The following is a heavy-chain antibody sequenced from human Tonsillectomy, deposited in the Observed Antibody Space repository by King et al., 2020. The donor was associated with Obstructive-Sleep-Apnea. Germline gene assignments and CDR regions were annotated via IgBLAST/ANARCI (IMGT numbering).Heavy chain of an antibody. CDR3: AKERQQLLDY. CDR2: ISRSGGST. D-gene: IGHD6-13*01. V-gene: IGHV3-23*04. Sequence: VQLVESGGTLVQPGGSLRLSCAASGFTFISYAMSWVRQAPGKGLEWVSGISRSGGSTYYADSVKGRFTISRDNAKNTLYLQLNSLRAEDTAVYYCAKERQQLLDYWGQGTLVTVSS. J-gene: IGHJ4*02. CDR1: GFTFISYA.